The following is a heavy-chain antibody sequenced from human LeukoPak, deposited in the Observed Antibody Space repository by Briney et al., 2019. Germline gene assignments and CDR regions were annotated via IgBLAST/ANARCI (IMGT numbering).Heavy chain of an antibody. Sequence: SETLSLTCSVSGGSISSYYWSWIRQPPGKGLEWLGYVHYSRSTNYNPSLKSRVTMSVDTSKNQFSLKLSSVTAADTAVYYCARGRASDAFDIWGQGTMVTVSS. CDR1: GGSISSYY. V-gene: IGHV4-59*12. CDR2: VHYSRST. J-gene: IGHJ3*02. CDR3: ARGRASDAFDI.